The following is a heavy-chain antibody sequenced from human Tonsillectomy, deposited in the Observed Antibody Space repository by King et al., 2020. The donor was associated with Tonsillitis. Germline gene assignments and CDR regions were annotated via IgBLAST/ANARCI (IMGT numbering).Heavy chain of an antibody. CDR3: TREQSAFNI. J-gene: IGHJ3*02. CDR2: TYHRSKWYQ. CDR1: GDSVSSNSAA. V-gene: IGHV6-1*01. Sequence: VHLQQSGPGLVKPSQTLSLTCAISGDSVSSNSAAWNWIRQSPSRGLEWLGRTYHRSKWYQEYAVSVKSRITINPDTYKNQFSLQLNSVTHEDTAVYYWTREQSAFNIWGQGTMVTVSS.